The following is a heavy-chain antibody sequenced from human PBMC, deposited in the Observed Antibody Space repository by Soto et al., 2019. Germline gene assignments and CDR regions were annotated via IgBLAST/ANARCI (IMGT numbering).Heavy chain of an antibody. CDR1: GYSFITYG. CDR3: ARDREQWHATQPYQH. D-gene: IGHD6-19*01. Sequence: QVQLVQSGAEVKKPGASVKVSCKASGYSFITYGITWVRQAPGQGLEWMGWISPYHGNTNYAQKLQGRVTMTRDTSTTTAYMELRSLTSDDTAVYYWARDREQWHATQPYQHGGKGPRVTVSS. J-gene: IGHJ1*01. CDR2: ISPYHGNT. V-gene: IGHV1-18*01.